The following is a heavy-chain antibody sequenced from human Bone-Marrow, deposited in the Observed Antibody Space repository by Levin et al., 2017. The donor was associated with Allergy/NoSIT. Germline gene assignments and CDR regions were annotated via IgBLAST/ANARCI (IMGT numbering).Heavy chain of an antibody. CDR3: AIRPSVEEPDI. D-gene: IGHD2-2*01. Sequence: GESLKISCKASGYTFTSYAMNWVRQAPGQGLEWMGWINTNTGNPTYAQGFTGRFVFSLDTSVSTAYLQISSLKAEDTAVYYCAIRPSVEEPDIWGQGTMVTVSS. CDR2: INTNTGNP. CDR1: GYTFTSYA. J-gene: IGHJ3*02. V-gene: IGHV7-4-1*02.